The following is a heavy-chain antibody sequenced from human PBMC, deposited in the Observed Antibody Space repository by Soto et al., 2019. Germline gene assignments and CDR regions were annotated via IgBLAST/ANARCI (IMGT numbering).Heavy chain of an antibody. CDR2: IIPIFGTA. Sequence: QVQLVQSGAEVKKPGSSVKVSCKASGGTFSSYAISWVRQAPGQGLEWMGGIIPIFGTANYAQKFQGRVTITADESTRTAYMELSSLRSEDTAVYYCARGLTDFWSGYHSYYYYGMDVWGQGTTVTVSS. D-gene: IGHD3-3*01. V-gene: IGHV1-69*12. CDR1: GGTFSSYA. CDR3: ARGLTDFWSGYHSYYYYGMDV. J-gene: IGHJ6*02.